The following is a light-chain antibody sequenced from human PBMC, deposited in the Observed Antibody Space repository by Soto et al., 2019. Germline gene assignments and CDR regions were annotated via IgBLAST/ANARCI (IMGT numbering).Light chain of an antibody. CDR1: EDVGNS. CDR3: QQRYNWPRT. V-gene: IGKV3-11*01. Sequence: DIVLTQSPAILSLSPGERGTLSCRASEDVGNSLAWYQQRPGQSPRLLIYDVSNRATGIPSRFSGSGSGADFTLTISSLEPDDFAVYYCQQRYNWPRTFGQGNKVDI. J-gene: IGKJ1*01. CDR2: DVS.